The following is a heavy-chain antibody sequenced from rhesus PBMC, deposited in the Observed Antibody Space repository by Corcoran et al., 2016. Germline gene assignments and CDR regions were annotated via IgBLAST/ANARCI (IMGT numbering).Heavy chain of an antibody. D-gene: IGHD4-11*01. V-gene: IGHV4-173*01. CDR1: GGSLSSHY. J-gene: IGHJ6*01. CDR3: ARTTAIYYYGLDS. CDR2: TPGRGGST. Sequence: QLQLQESGPGLVQPSETLALPCAVSGGSLSSHYWSWIRQPPGKGLEWIGRTPGRGGSTDYNPSLKSRVTISTDTSKNQFSLKLSSVTAADTAVYYCARTTAIYYYGLDSWGQGVVVTVSS.